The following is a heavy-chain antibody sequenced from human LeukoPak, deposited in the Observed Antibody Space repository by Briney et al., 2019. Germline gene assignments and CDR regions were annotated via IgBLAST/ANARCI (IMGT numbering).Heavy chain of an antibody. CDR2: ISWNSGSI. V-gene: IGHV3-9*01. CDR3: AKATYYYDSSNLFDY. D-gene: IGHD3-22*01. Sequence: GRSLRLSCAASGFTFDDYAMHWVRQAPGKGLEWVSGISWNSGSIGYADSVEGRFTISRDNAKNSLYLQMNSLRAEDTALYYCAKATYYYDSSNLFDYWGQGTLVTVSS. J-gene: IGHJ4*02. CDR1: GFTFDDYA.